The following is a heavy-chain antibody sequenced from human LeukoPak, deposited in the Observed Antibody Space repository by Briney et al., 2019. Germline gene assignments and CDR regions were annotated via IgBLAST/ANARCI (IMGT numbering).Heavy chain of an antibody. V-gene: IGHV3-30*02. CDR3: ARGHYQQYCSGGSCYYYYYYMDV. CDR1: GFTFSSYG. J-gene: IGHJ6*03. Sequence: PGGSLRLSCAASGFTFSSYGMHWVRQAPGKGLEWVAFIRYDGSNKYYADSVKGRFTISRDNSKNTLYLQMNSLRAEDTAVYYCARGHYQQYCSGGSCYYYYYYMDVWGKGTTVTVSS. CDR2: IRYDGSNK. D-gene: IGHD2-15*01.